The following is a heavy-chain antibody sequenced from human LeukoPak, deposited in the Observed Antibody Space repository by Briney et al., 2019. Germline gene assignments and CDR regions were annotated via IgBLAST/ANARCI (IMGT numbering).Heavy chain of an antibody. CDR3: ARYTSGYYRWFAP. CDR2: INTNTGNP. D-gene: IGHD6-19*01. J-gene: IGHJ5*02. CDR1: GYTFTTYA. V-gene: IGHV7-4-1*02. Sequence: GASVKVSCKASGYTFTTYAMNWVRQAPGQGLEWMGWINTNTGNPTYAQGFTGRFVFSLDTSVSTAYLQISSLRAEDTAVYYCARYTSGYYRWFAPWGKETLVTVSS.